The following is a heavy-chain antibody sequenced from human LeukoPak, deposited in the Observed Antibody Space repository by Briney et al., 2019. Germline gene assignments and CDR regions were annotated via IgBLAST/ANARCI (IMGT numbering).Heavy chain of an antibody. CDR3: ARLASYHDF. D-gene: IGHD1-26*01. Sequence: PSGTLSLTCTVSGASISNYYWSWIRQTPEKGLEWMGHIHTSGGSSYYPSLKSRLTMSIDTSRNQLSLKLTSVTAADTAVCFCARLASYHDFWGQGALVTVSS. CDR2: IHTSGGS. V-gene: IGHV4-4*09. J-gene: IGHJ4*02. CDR1: GASISNYY.